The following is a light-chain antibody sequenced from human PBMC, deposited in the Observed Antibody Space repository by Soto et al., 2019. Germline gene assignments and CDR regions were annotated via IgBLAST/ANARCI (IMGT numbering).Light chain of an antibody. CDR1: VLAKKY. CDR2: KDS. Sequence: SYELTQPSSVSVSPGQTDRITCSGDVLAKKYARWFQQKPGQAPVLVIYKDSERPSGIPERFSGSSSGTTVTLTISGAQVEDEADYYCYSAADNNQVFGGGTKLTVL. J-gene: IGLJ2*01. CDR3: YSAADNNQV. V-gene: IGLV3-27*01.